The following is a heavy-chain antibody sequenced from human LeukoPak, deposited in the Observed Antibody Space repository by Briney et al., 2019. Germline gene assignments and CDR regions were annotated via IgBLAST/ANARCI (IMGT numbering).Heavy chain of an antibody. D-gene: IGHD3-22*01. CDR3: AKVEYYYDSSAPRSSDY. V-gene: IGHV3-23*01. CDR1: GFTFSSSS. J-gene: IGHJ4*02. Sequence: PGGSLRLSCAASGFTFSSSSISWVRQAPGKGLEWVSGIGGSGGSTYYADSVKGRFTISRDNSKNTLYLQMNNLRAEDTAVYYCAKVEYYYDSSAPRSSDYWGQGTLVTVSS. CDR2: IGGSGGST.